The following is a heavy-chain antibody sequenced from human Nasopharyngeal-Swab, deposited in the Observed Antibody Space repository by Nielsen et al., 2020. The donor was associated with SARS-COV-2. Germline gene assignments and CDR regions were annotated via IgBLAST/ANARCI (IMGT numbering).Heavy chain of an antibody. J-gene: IGHJ4*02. CDR3: ARGGRGIFGVVTNFDY. Sequence: WIRQPPGKGLEWIGYIYYSGSTNYNPSLKSRVTISVDTSKNQFSLKLSSVTAADTAVYHCARGGRGIFGVVTNFDYWGQGTLVTVSS. D-gene: IGHD3-3*01. V-gene: IGHV4-59*01. CDR2: IYYSGST.